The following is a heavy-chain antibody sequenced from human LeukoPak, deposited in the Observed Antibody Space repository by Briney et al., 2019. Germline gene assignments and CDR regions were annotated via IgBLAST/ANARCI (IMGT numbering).Heavy chain of an antibody. D-gene: IGHD6-13*01. Sequence: GGSLRLSCAASGFTFSSYGMPWVRQAPGKVLEWVAFIRYDGSNKYYADSVKGRFTISRDNSKNTLYLQMNSLRAEDTAVYYCAKAPAAAGTETEEIDYWGQGTLVTVSS. J-gene: IGHJ4*02. CDR3: AKAPAAAGTETEEIDY. CDR1: GFTFSSYG. V-gene: IGHV3-30*02. CDR2: IRYDGSNK.